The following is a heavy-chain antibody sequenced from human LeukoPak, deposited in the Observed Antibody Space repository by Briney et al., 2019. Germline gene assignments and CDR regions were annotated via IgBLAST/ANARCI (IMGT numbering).Heavy chain of an antibody. V-gene: IGHV4-4*07. Sequence: SETLSLTCTVSGGSISSYYWSWIRQPAGKGLEWIGRIYTSGSTNYNPSLKSRVTISVDTSKNQFSLKLSSVTAADTAVYYCARRQTYYDYVWGSYPPGYFDYWGQGTLVTVSS. CDR1: GGSISSYY. J-gene: IGHJ4*02. CDR2: IYTSGST. D-gene: IGHD3-16*02. CDR3: ARRQTYYDYVWGSYPPGYFDY.